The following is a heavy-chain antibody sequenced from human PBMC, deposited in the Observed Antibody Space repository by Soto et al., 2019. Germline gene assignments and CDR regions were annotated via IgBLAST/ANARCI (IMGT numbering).Heavy chain of an antibody. Sequence: QVQLVQSGGEVKRPGASVKVSCKTSGYSFITYGITWVRQAPGQGLEWLGWITPESGNTNYAQKVQGRVTAHANISTSTAYMALRALMSDDTAMYYCATEEIGYNYSAAIYNGMDVWGQGTTVTVSS. V-gene: IGHV1-18*01. CDR1: GYSFITYG. CDR3: ATEEIGYNYSAAIYNGMDV. CDR2: ITPESGNT. D-gene: IGHD1-26*01. J-gene: IGHJ6*02.